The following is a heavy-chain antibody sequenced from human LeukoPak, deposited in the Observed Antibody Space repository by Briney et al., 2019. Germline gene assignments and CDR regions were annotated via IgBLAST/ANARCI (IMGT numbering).Heavy chain of an antibody. J-gene: IGHJ4*02. CDR2: IIPIFGTA. D-gene: IGHD1-26*01. CDR1: GGTFSSYA. CDR3: AREVGAPRGYFDY. Sequence: KVSCKASGGTFSSYAISWVRQAPGQGLEWMGRIIPIFGTANYAQKFQGRVTITTDESTSTAYMELSSLRSEDTAVYYCAREVGAPRGYFDYWGQGTLVTVSS. V-gene: IGHV1-69*05.